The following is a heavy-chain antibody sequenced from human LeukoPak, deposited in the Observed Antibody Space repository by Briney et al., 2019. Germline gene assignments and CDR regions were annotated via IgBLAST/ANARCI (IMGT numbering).Heavy chain of an antibody. CDR3: AREMTAAGSRHFDY. V-gene: IGHV3-66*01. CDR2: IYSDGTT. D-gene: IGHD6-13*01. J-gene: IGHJ4*02. Sequence: GGSLRLSCAASGFTVSDNYMTWVRQAPGKGLEWISVIYSDGTTYYGDSVKGRFIISRDNSKNTLILEMNSLTAEDTAAYYCAREMTAAGSRHFDYWGQGILVTVSS. CDR1: GFTVSDNY.